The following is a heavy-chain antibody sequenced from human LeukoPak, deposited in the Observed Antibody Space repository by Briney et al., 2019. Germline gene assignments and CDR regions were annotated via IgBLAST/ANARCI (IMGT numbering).Heavy chain of an antibody. V-gene: IGHV1-18*01. D-gene: IGHD1-26*01. CDR3: SRDSSGGGSYYHYFAF. CDR2: ITAHNGKT. J-gene: IGHJ4*02. Sequence: SVNVSCKCSASTFTIYSISWDRHPHGQGHERMGGITAHNGKTNYAQKLQGRVTMTKDTPTSTTYMELRSLTSDDTAVYYCSRDSSGGGSYYHYFAFWGQGTLVTVSA. CDR1: ASTFTIYS.